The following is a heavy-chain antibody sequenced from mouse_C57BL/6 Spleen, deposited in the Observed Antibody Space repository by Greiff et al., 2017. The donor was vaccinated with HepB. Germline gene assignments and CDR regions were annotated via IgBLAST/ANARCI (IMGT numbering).Heavy chain of an antibody. CDR2: IYPRSGNT. CDR1: GYTFTSYG. CDR3: EREALTANYFDY. J-gene: IGHJ2*01. Sequence: QVQLKQSGAELARPGASVKLSCKASGYTFTSYGISWVKQSTGQGLEWIGEIYPRSGNTYYNEKFKGKATLTADKSSSRAYMELRSRTSEDSAVYFCEREALTANYFDYWGRGTTLTVSS. V-gene: IGHV1-81*01. D-gene: IGHD4-1*01.